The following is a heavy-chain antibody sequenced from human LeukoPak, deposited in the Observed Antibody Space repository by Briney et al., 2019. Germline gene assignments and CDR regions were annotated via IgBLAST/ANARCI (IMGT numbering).Heavy chain of an antibody. V-gene: IGHV3-30-3*01. CDR3: ARESGQLVTPYFDY. J-gene: IGHJ4*02. CDR1: GFTFSSYA. D-gene: IGHD6-13*01. CDR2: ISYDGSNK. Sequence: GGSLRLSCAASGFTFSSYAMHWVRQAPGKGLEWVAVISYDGSNKYYADSVKGRFTISRDNSKNTLYLQMNSLRAEDTAVYYCARESGQLVTPYFDYWGQGTLVTVSS.